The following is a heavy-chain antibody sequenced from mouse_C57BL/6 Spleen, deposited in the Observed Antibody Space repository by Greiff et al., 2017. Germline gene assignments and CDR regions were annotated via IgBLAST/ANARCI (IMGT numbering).Heavy chain of an antibody. CDR3: TRYDYSNYDYAMDY. J-gene: IGHJ4*01. V-gene: IGHV1-15*01. CDR2: IDPATGGT. Sequence: QVQLQQSGAELVRPGASVTLSCKASGYTFTDYEMHWVKQTPVHGLEWIGAIDPATGGTASNQKFKGKAILTADKSSSTAYMELSSLTSEDSAVYYCTRYDYSNYDYAMDYWGQGTSVTVSS. CDR1: GYTFTDYE. D-gene: IGHD2-5*01.